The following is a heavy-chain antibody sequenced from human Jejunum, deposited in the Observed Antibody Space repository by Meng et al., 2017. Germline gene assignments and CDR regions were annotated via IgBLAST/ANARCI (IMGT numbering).Heavy chain of an antibody. CDR3: ARSSESNYYFDY. CDR1: GFSLSTGGMC. J-gene: IGHJ4*02. V-gene: IGHV2-70*20. Sequence: SGPTLVKPTQTLTLTCTFSGFSLSTGGMCVSWVRQPPGKALEWLALIDWDGDEYYNTSLKTRVTISRDTSRNQVVLTMTDMDPVDTATYYCARSSESNYYFDYWAQGTLVTVSS. D-gene: IGHD6-19*01. CDR2: IDWDGDE.